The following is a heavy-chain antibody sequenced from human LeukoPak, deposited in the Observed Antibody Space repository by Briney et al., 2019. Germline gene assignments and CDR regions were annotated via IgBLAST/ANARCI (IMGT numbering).Heavy chain of an antibody. J-gene: IGHJ4*02. CDR3: ARVRGFYDSSGYPIDY. V-gene: IGHV4-4*07. Sequence: PSETLSLTCTVSSGSISSYYWSWIRQPAGKGLEWIGRIYTSGSTNYNPSLKSRVTISVDTSKNQFSLKLSSVTAADTAVYYCARVRGFYDSSGYPIDYWGQGTLVTVSS. CDR2: IYTSGST. CDR1: SGSISSYY. D-gene: IGHD3-22*01.